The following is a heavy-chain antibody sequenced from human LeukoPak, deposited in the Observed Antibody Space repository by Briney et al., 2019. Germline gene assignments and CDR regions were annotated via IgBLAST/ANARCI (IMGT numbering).Heavy chain of an antibody. J-gene: IGHJ3*02. CDR2: ISWNSDTI. CDR3: ARVHVGDIPNIVVVPAAIRGAFDI. V-gene: IGHV3-9*01. Sequence: GGSLRLSCAASGFTFDDYAMHWVRQAPGKGLEWVSSISWNSDTIGYADSVKGRFTISRDNAKNSLYLQMNSLRAEDTAVYYCARVHVGDIPNIVVVPAAIRGAFDIWGQGTMVTVSS. D-gene: IGHD2-2*01. CDR1: GFTFDDYA.